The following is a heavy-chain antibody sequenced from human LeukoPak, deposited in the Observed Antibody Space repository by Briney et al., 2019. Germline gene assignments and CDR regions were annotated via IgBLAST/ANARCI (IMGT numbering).Heavy chain of an antibody. J-gene: IGHJ4*02. CDR1: GGSISSSSYY. CDR3: ARPPGFSTSFWD. Sequence: SETLSLTCTVSGGSISSSSYYWGWIRQPPGKGLEWIGSIYYSGSTYYKPSLKSRVTICVDTSKNQFSLKLSSVTAADTAVYYCARPPGFSTSFWDWGQGTLVPVSS. D-gene: IGHD2-2*01. V-gene: IGHV4-39*01. CDR2: IYYSGST.